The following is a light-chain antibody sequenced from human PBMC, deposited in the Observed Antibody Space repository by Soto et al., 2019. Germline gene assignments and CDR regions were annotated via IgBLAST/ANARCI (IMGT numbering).Light chain of an antibody. CDR1: SSNIGAGYD. Sequence: QSVLTQPPSVSGAPGQRVTISCTGSSSNIGAGYDVHWYQQLPGTAPKLLIYGNSNRPSGVPDRFSGSKSGTSASLANTGLQAEDEADYYRQSYDSSLSGSNVFGGGTKLTVL. CDR3: QSYDSSLSGSNV. CDR2: GNS. J-gene: IGLJ3*02. V-gene: IGLV1-40*01.